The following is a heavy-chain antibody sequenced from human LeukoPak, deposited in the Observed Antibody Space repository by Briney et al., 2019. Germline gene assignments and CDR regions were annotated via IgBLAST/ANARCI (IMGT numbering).Heavy chain of an antibody. CDR2: ISYDGSNK. J-gene: IGHJ4*02. Sequence: GRSLRLSCAASGFTFSSYGMHWVRQAPGKGLEWVAVISYDGSNKYYADSVKGRFTISRDNSKNTLYLQMNSLRAEDTAVYYCARFGRDGYKPFDYWGQGTLVTVSS. V-gene: IGHV3-30*03. D-gene: IGHD5-24*01. CDR1: GFTFSSYG. CDR3: ARFGRDGYKPFDY.